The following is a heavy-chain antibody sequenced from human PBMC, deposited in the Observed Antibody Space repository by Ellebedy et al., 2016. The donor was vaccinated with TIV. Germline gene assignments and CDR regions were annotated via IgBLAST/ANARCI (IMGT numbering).Heavy chain of an antibody. CDR1: GYAFTSFG. Sequence: AASVKVSCKVSGYAFTSFGFSWLRQAPGQGLEWMGWISGYDAKTNYAQKFKGRVTMTTDTSTSTLYMDLRSLTPDDTAVYYCVVAGVGGWFDPWGQGTLLSVSS. D-gene: IGHD6-19*01. CDR2: ISGYDAKT. CDR3: VVAGVGGWFDP. V-gene: IGHV1-18*04. J-gene: IGHJ5*02.